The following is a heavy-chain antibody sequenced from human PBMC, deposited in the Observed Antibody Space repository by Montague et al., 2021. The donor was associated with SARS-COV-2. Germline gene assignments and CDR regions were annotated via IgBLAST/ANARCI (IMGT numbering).Heavy chain of an antibody. J-gene: IGHJ4*02. CDR2: IYYSGST. Sequence: SETRSLTCTASGGSISSSSYYWGWIRQPPGKGLEWIGSIYYSGSTYYNPSLKSRVTISVDTSKNQFSLKLSSVTAADTAVYYCARHGKTRIAMIVVVIGYFDYWGQGTLVTVSS. D-gene: IGHD3-22*01. CDR3: ARHGKTRIAMIVVVIGYFDY. V-gene: IGHV4-39*01. CDR1: GGSISSSSYY.